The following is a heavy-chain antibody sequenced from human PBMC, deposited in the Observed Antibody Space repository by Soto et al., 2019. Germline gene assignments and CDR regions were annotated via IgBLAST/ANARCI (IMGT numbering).Heavy chain of an antibody. D-gene: IGHD1-26*01. J-gene: IGHJ2*01. CDR1: GGSISSYY. V-gene: IGHV4-59*01. Sequence: SETLSLTCTVSGGSISSYYWSWIRQPPGKGLEWIGYIYYSGSTNYNPSLKSRVTISVDTSKNQFSLKLSSVTAADTAVYYCARAELDWYFDLWGRGTLVTVSS. CDR3: ARAELDWYFDL. CDR2: IYYSGST.